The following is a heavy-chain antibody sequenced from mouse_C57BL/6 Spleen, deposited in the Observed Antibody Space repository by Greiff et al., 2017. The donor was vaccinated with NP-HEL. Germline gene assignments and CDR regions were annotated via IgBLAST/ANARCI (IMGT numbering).Heavy chain of an antibody. CDR2: ISYDGSN. CDR1: GYSITSGYY. CDR3: ASNYGNYDDWYYFDY. Sequence: EVQLQESGPGLVKPSQSLSLTCSVTGYSITSGYYWNWIRQFPGNKLEWMGYISYDGSNNYNPSLKNRISITRDTSKNQFFLKLNSVTTEDTATYYCASNYGNYDDWYYFDYWGQGTTLTVSS. V-gene: IGHV3-6*01. D-gene: IGHD2-1*01. J-gene: IGHJ2*01.